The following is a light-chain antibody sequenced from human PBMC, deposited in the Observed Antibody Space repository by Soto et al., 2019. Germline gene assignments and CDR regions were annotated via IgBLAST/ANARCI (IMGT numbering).Light chain of an antibody. CDR3: QQYNNWPFIT. CDR1: QSVSGN. V-gene: IGKV3-15*01. Sequence: EIVMTQSPATLSVSPGERATLSCRASQSVSGNLAWYQQKPGQSPRLLIYGASSRATGIPARFRGSGSGTAFTLTISSLQSEDFVVYYCQQYNNWPFITFGQGTRLEIK. CDR2: GAS. J-gene: IGKJ5*01.